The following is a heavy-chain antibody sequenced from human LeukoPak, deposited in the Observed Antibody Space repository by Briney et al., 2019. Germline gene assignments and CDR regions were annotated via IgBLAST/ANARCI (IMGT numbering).Heavy chain of an antibody. J-gene: IGHJ4*02. V-gene: IGHV3-23*01. CDR1: GFTFSSYA. Sequence: PGGSLRLSCAASGFTFSSYAMSWVRQAPGKGLEWVSAISGSGGSTYYADSVKGRFTISRDNSKNTLYLQMNSLRAEDTAVYYCARGSYDYGGNKGKKKTLDYWGQGTLVTVSS. CDR3: ARGSYDYGGNKGKKKTLDY. D-gene: IGHD4-23*01. CDR2: ISGSGGST.